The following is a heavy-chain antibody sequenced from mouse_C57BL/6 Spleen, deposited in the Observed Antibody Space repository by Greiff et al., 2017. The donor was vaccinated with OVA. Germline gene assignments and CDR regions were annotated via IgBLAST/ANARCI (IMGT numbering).Heavy chain of an antibody. CDR3: AREEYDGYYDAMDY. CDR1: GYTFTDYN. Sequence: VQLQQSGPELVKPGASVKMSCKASGYTFTDYNMHWVKQSHGKSLEWIGYINPNNGGTSYNQKFKGKATLTVNKSSSTAYMELRSLTSEDSAVYYCAREEYDGYYDAMDYWGQGTSVTVSS. J-gene: IGHJ4*01. D-gene: IGHD2-3*01. CDR2: INPNNGGT. V-gene: IGHV1-22*01.